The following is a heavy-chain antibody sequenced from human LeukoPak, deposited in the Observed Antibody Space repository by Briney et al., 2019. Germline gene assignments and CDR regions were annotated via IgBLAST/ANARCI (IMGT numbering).Heavy chain of an antibody. CDR3: AKGGKWDVTPFDY. V-gene: IGHV3-23*01. J-gene: IGHJ4*02. CDR1: GFTFTGYS. D-gene: IGHD1-26*01. CDR2: ISGGGGST. Sequence: GGSLRLSCAASGFTFTGYSMNWVRQAPGKGLEWVSTISGGGGSTYYADSVKGRFTISRDNSKNTLYLQVNSLRAEDTAVYYCAKGGKWDVTPFDYWGQGTLVTVSS.